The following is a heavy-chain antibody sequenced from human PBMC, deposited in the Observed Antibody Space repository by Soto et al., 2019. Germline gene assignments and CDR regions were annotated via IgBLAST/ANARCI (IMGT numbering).Heavy chain of an antibody. CDR3: ARASIAAAGRGQFDY. CDR1: GGSISSSNW. D-gene: IGHD6-13*01. CDR2: IYHSGST. J-gene: IGHJ4*02. Sequence: SETLSLTCAVSGGSISSSNWWSWVRQPPGKGLEWIGEIYHSGSTNYNPSLKSRVTISVDKSKNQFSLKLSSVTAADTAVYYCARASIAAAGRGQFDYWGQGTLVTVSS. V-gene: IGHV4-4*02.